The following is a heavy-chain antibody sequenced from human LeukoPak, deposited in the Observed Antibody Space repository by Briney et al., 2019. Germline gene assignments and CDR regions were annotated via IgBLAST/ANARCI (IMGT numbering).Heavy chain of an antibody. V-gene: IGHV3-48*03. J-gene: IGHJ4*02. CDR2: ISSSGDIV. Sequence: PGGSLRLSCAASGFTFSSYEMNWVRQAPRKGLEWVSYISSSGDIVYYADSVRGRLTFSRDNAKNSLYLQMNSLRAEDTAVYYCAKALYGDYGRFDYWGQGTLVTVSS. D-gene: IGHD4-17*01. CDR1: GFTFSSYE. CDR3: AKALYGDYGRFDY.